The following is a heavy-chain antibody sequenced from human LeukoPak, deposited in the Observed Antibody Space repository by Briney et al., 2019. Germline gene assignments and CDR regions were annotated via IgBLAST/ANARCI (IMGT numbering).Heavy chain of an antibody. Sequence: GESLKISCAASGFTFSDYSMNWVRQAPGKGLEWVSYISSSSNAIYYADSVKGRFTISRDNAKNSLYLQMNSLRDEDTAVYYCTLGVDAFDIWGQGTMVTVSS. J-gene: IGHJ3*02. D-gene: IGHD3-16*01. CDR3: TLGVDAFDI. CDR1: GFTFSDYS. V-gene: IGHV3-48*02. CDR2: ISSSSNAI.